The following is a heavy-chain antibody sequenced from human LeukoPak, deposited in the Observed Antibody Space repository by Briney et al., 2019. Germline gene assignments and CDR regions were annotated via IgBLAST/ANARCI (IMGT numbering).Heavy chain of an antibody. J-gene: IGHJ3*02. Sequence: GESLKISCTGSGYTFANYWIGWVRQMPGKGLEWMGIVYPGGSQTKYSPSFQGQVTMSADKSLNTAYMQWSSLKASDTAMYYCARPDYYDSTGWAFDIWGQGTMVTVSS. D-gene: IGHD3-22*01. CDR3: ARPDYYDSTGWAFDI. CDR2: VYPGGSQT. CDR1: GYTFANYW. V-gene: IGHV5-51*01.